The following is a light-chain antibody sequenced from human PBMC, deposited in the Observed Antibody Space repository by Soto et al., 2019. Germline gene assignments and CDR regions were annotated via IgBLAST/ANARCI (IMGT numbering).Light chain of an antibody. V-gene: IGLV1-44*01. CDR2: SNN. CDR3: AAWDDNLKGWL. CDR1: SSNIGNNP. Sequence: QSVLTQPPSASGTPGQRVTISCSGSSSNIGNNPVNWYQQLPGTAPKLLIYSNNQRPSGVPDRFSGSKSVTSASLAISGLQSEDEADYYCAAWDDNLKGWLFGGGTKLTVL. J-gene: IGLJ3*02.